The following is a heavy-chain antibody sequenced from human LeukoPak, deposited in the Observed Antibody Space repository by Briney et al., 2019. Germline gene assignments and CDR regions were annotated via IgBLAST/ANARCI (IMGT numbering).Heavy chain of an antibody. Sequence: ASVKVSCKASGYTFTSYGISWVRQAPGQGLEWMGWISAYNGNTNYAQKLQGRVTMTTYTSTSTAYMELRSLRSYDTAVYYCARDASSLYYDSSGYSPDYWGQGTLVTVSS. CDR3: ARDASSLYYDSSGYSPDY. J-gene: IGHJ4*02. D-gene: IGHD3-22*01. CDR1: GYTFTSYG. CDR2: ISAYNGNT. V-gene: IGHV1-18*01.